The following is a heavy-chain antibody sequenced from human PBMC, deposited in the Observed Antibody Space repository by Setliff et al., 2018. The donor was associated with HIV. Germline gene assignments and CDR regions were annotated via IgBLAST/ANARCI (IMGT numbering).Heavy chain of an antibody. CDR1: GGTLSNYV. V-gene: IGHV1-69*04. CDR3: ARVYVANIAAAGPYFDY. D-gene: IGHD6-13*01. Sequence: SVKVSCKTSGGTLSNYVITWVRQAPGQGLEWMGMIIPMYNIPAYAQRFQGRFTISRDNANDSLYLQMNTLRAEDTAVYYCARVYVANIAAAGPYFDYWGQGTLVTVSS. J-gene: IGHJ4*02. CDR2: IIPMYNIP.